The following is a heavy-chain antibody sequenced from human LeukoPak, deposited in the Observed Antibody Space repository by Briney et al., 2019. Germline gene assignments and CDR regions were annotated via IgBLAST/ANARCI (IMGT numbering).Heavy chain of an antibody. CDR3: ARSSRQWLAIDY. Sequence: SETLSLTCAVYGGSFSGYYWSWIRQPPGKGLEWIGEINHSGSTNYNPSLKSRVTISVDTSKNQFSLKLSSVTAADTAVYYCARSSRQWLAIDYWGQGTLVTVSS. CDR2: INHSGST. V-gene: IGHV4-34*01. J-gene: IGHJ4*02. CDR1: GGSFSGYY. D-gene: IGHD6-19*01.